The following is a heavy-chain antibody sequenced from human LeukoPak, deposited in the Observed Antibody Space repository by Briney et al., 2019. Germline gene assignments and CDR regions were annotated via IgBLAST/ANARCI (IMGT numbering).Heavy chain of an antibody. CDR3: AKIPSGYDHIDY. J-gene: IGHJ4*02. V-gene: IGHV3-53*05. D-gene: IGHD5-12*01. Sequence: PGGSLRLSCAASGFTVTDNYMNWVRQSSGKGLEWVSVIYGGGDTNYADSVKGRFIISRDNSKNTLYLQMNSLRAEDTAVYYCAKIPSGYDHIDYWGQGTLVTVSS. CDR1: GFTVTDNY. CDR2: IYGGGDT.